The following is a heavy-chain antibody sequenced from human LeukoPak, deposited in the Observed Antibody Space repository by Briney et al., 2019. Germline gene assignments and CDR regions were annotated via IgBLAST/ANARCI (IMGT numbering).Heavy chain of an antibody. D-gene: IGHD3-10*01. CDR2: IYPGGSDT. CDR3: ARSGGSGSYYNWRDYYYYGMDV. J-gene: IGHJ6*02. CDR1: GYTFTNYR. Sequence: GESLKTSCKGSGYTFTNYRLGWVRQMPGKGLEWMGIIYPGGSDTRYSPSFQGQVTISADKSISTAYLQWSSLKASDTAMYYCARSGGSGSYYNWRDYYYYGMDVWGQGTTVTVSS. V-gene: IGHV5-51*01.